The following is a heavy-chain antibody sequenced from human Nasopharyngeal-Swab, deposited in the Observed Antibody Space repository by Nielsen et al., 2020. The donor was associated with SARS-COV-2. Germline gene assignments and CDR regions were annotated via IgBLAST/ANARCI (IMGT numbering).Heavy chain of an antibody. D-gene: IGHD3-22*01. V-gene: IGHV3-49*04. CDR3: TFDSSGYYPHDAFDI. Sequence: GESLKISCTASGFTFGDYAMSWVCQAPGKGLGWVGFIRSKAYGGTTEYAASVKGRFTISRDDSKSIAYLQMNSLKTEDTAVYYCTFDSSGYYPHDAFDIWGQGTMVTVSS. J-gene: IGHJ3*02. CDR1: GFTFGDYA. CDR2: IRSKAYGGTT.